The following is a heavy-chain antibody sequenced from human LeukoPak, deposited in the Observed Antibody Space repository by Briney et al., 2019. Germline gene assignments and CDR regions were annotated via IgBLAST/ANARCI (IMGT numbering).Heavy chain of an antibody. CDR1: GFTFSSYS. J-gene: IGHJ4*02. D-gene: IGHD3-9*01. CDR2: ISGSGGST. CDR3: AKDTRKDILTGYYIGIDY. V-gene: IGHV3-23*01. Sequence: GGSLRLSCAASGFTFSSYSMNWVRQAPGKGLEWVSAISGSGGSTYYADSVKGRFTISRDNSKNTLYLQMNSLRAEDTAVYYCAKDTRKDILTGYYIGIDYWGQGTLVTVSS.